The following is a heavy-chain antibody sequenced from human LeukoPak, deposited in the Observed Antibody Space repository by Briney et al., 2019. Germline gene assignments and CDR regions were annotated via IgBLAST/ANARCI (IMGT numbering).Heavy chain of an antibody. CDR3: AKAGNIRFDY. CDR1: GFTFSSYS. J-gene: IGHJ4*02. CDR2: ISSSSSYI. Sequence: GGSLRLSCAASGFTFSSYSMNWVRQAPGKGLEWVSSISSSSSYIYYADSVKGRFTISRDNAKNSLYLQMNSLRAGDTAIYYCAKAGNIRFDYWGQGTLVTVSS. D-gene: IGHD2/OR15-2a*01. V-gene: IGHV3-21*04.